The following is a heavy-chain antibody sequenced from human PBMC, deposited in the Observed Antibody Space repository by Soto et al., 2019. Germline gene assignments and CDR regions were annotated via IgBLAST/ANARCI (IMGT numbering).Heavy chain of an antibody. CDR3: ARVRWDAFDI. CDR2: ISYDGSNK. J-gene: IGHJ3*02. Sequence: HPGGSLRLSCAASGFTFSSYAMHWVRQAPGKGLEWVAVISYDGSNKDYADSVKGRLTISRDNSKNTLYLQMNSLRAEDTAVYYCARVRWDAFDIWGQGTMVTVSS. CDR1: GFTFSSYA. D-gene: IGHD2-15*01. V-gene: IGHV3-30-3*01.